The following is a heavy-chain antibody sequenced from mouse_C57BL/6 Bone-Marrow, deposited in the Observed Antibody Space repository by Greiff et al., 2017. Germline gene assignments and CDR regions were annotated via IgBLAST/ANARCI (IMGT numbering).Heavy chain of an antibody. J-gene: IGHJ4*01. V-gene: IGHV5-4*01. CDR3: ARARYYAMDD. CDR1: GFTFSSYA. Sequence: VQLKESGGGLVKPGGSLKLSCAASGFTFSSYAMSWVRQTPEKRLEWVATISNGGSYTFYPDNVKGRFTISRDNAKNNLYLQMSHLKSEDTAMYYCARARYYAMDDWGQGTSVTVSS. CDR2: ISNGGSYT.